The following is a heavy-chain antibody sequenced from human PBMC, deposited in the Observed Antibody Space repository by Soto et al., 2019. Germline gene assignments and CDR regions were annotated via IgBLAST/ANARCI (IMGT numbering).Heavy chain of an antibody. CDR3: ARLGGYYQAFDS. J-gene: IGHJ4*02. CDR2: IYYTGTT. CDR1: XGSIXDYX. D-gene: IGHD3-22*01. Sequence: CXVSXGSIXDYXXGXIRQSPGKGLEWICYIYYTGTTKYNPSLKSRVTISVDSSKNQFSLKLDSVTAADTAVYYCARLGGYYQAFDSWGQGTLVTVSS. V-gene: IGHV4-59*08.